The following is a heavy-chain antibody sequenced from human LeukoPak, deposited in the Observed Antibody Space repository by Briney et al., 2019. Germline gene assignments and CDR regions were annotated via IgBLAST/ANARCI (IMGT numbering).Heavy chain of an antibody. CDR3: AGRVGATWVDY. V-gene: IGHV3-48*04. CDR1: GFTFSDNS. CDR2: ISSSSSTM. J-gene: IGHJ4*02. Sequence: GGSLRLSCAASGFTFSDNSMNWVRQAPWKGLEWLSYISSSSSTMYYADSVKGRFTISRDNAKNSLYLQMNSLRAEDTAVYYCAGRVGATWVDYWGQGTLVTVSS. D-gene: IGHD1-26*01.